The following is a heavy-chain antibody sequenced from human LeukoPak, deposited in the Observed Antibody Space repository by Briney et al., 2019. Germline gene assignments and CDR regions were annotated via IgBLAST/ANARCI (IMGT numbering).Heavy chain of an antibody. CDR3: ARDASYYYDSSGYLDY. D-gene: IGHD3-22*01. V-gene: IGHV3-11*04. Sequence: PGGSLRLSCAASGFTFSDYYMSWIRQAPGKALEWVSYISSSGSTIYYADSVKGRFTIARDNAKNSLYLQMNSLRAEDTAVYYCARDASYYYDSSGYLDYWGQGTLVTVSS. CDR1: GFTFSDYY. CDR2: ISSSGSTI. J-gene: IGHJ4*02.